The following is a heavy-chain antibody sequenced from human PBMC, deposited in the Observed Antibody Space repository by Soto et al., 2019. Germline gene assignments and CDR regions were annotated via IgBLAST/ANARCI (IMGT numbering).Heavy chain of an antibody. CDR2: IYYSGST. Sequence: QLQLQESGPGLVKPSETLSLTCTVSGGSISSSSYYWGWIRQPPGKGLEWIGSIYYSGSTHYNPSLKSRVTISVDTSTSKFSLKLSSVTAADTAVYYCARPWFGDGDYWGQGTLVTVSS. D-gene: IGHD3-10*01. CDR3: ARPWFGDGDY. V-gene: IGHV4-39*01. CDR1: GGSISSSSYY. J-gene: IGHJ4*02.